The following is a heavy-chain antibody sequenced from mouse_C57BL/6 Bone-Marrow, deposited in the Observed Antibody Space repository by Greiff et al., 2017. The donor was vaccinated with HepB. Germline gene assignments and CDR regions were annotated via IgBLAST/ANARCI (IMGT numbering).Heavy chain of an antibody. CDR2: INPSSGYT. Sequence: QVHVKQSGAELAKPGASVKLSCKASGYTFTSYWMHWVKQRPGQGLEWIGYINPSSGYTKYNQKFKDKATLTADKSSSTAYMQLSSLTYEDSAVYYCARPRRNYGYYYAMDYWGQGTSVTVSS. CDR3: ARPRRNYGYYYAMDY. V-gene: IGHV1-7*01. CDR1: GYTFTSYW. D-gene: IGHD2-1*01. J-gene: IGHJ4*01.